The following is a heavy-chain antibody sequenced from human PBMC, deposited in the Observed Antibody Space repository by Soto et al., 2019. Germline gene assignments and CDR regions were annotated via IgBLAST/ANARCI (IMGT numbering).Heavy chain of an antibody. CDR2: IYYSGST. CDR3: AREGGIVGATAADY. D-gene: IGHD1-26*01. CDR1: GGSISSGGYY. J-gene: IGHJ4*02. Sequence: QVQLQESGPGLVKPSQTLSLTCTVSGGSISSGGYYWSWIRQHPGKGLEWIGYIYYSGSTYCNPSLNSHGTISVDTSKNQLSLKLRSVTAADTAVYYCAREGGIVGATAADYWGQGTLVTVSS. V-gene: IGHV4-31*01.